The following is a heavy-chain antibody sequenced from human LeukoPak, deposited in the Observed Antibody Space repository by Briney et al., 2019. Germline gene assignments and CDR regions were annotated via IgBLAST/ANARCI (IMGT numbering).Heavy chain of an antibody. D-gene: IGHD6-19*01. CDR2: INHHGHT. CDR3: ARDPGSQDSGAWYVFDY. CDR1: GFTFNHYA. Sequence: GVSLSLSCAASGFTFNHYAMSWVRQAPGKGLDWVSGINHHGHTFYADPVKGRSTIPRDNSKNPPFLQMNGLRADDTGEYFCARDPGSQDSGAWYVFDYWGGGTLVTVSS. J-gene: IGHJ4*02. V-gene: IGHV3-23*01.